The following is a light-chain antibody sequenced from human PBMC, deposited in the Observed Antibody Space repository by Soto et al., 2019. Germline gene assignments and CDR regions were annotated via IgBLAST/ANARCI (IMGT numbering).Light chain of an antibody. CDR2: DVN. CDR3: SSFTTSSTLV. Sequence: QSALTQPASVSGSPGQWITISCTGTRSDIGAYNYVSWYQHHPGKAPKVLIYDVNYRPSGVSSRFSGSKSGSTASLTISGLQAEDAAHYYCSSFTTSSTLVFGGGTKLTVL. V-gene: IGLV2-14*03. J-gene: IGLJ2*01. CDR1: RSDIGAYNY.